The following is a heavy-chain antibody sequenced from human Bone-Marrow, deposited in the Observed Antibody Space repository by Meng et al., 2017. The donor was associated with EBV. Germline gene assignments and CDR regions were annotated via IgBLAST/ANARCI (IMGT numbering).Heavy chain of an antibody. D-gene: IGHD3-10*01. CDR1: GGTFRSDA. V-gene: IGHV1-69*01. J-gene: IGHJ4*02. CDR2: LIPMSDAP. Sequence: QVQWVRSGAEVKKPGSSVKVSCKTSGGTFRSDAISWVRQAPGQGLEWMGGLIPMSDAPYYAQKFQGRVTITADESTSTHYMDLSGLRSEDTAVYYCASESGRGFTPDYWGQGTLVTVSS. CDR3: ASESGRGFTPDY.